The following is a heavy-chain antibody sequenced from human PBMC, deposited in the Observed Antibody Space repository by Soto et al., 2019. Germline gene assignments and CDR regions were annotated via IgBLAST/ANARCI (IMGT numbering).Heavy chain of an antibody. Sequence: SETLSLTCTVSGGSISSGGYYWSWIRQHPGKGLEWIGYIYYSGSTYYNPSLKSRVTISVDTSKNQFSLRLSSVTAADTAVYYCARVLPTVTTQWFDPWGQGTLVTVSS. D-gene: IGHD4-4*01. V-gene: IGHV4-31*03. CDR3: ARVLPTVTTQWFDP. J-gene: IGHJ5*02. CDR1: GGSISSGGYY. CDR2: IYYSGST.